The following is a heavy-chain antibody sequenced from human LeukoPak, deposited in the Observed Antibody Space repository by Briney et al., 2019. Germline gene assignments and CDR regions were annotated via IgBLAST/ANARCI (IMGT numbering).Heavy chain of an antibody. V-gene: IGHV1-46*01. Sequence: ASVKVSCKASGYTFTNYYVHWVRQAPGQGLEWMGIIKPSGCGTSYALKFQGRVTMTRDTSTSTAYMELSSLRSEDTAVYYCARDHFDSSGYYYLLGYFEHWGQGTLVTVSS. CDR1: GYTFTNYY. D-gene: IGHD3-22*01. CDR2: IKPSGCGT. CDR3: ARDHFDSSGYYYLLGYFEH. J-gene: IGHJ1*01.